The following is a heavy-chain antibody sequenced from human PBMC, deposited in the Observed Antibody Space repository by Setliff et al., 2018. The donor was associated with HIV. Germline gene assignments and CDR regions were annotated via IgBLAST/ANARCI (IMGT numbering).Heavy chain of an antibody. CDR2: MYYSGNT. J-gene: IGHJ4*02. V-gene: IGHV4-59*01. D-gene: IGHD3-3*01. CDR3: ARDQSDWFY. CDR1: GVSISNYY. Sequence: PSETLSLTCTVSGVSISNYYWSWIRQPPGKGLEWIGYMYYSGNTNYNPSLKSRVTISVDTSKSQFSLKLNSVTAADTAVYYCARDQSDWFYWGQGTLVTV.